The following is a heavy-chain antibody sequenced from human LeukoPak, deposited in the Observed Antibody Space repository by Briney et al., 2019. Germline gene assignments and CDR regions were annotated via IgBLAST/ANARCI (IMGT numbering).Heavy chain of an antibody. V-gene: IGHV1-46*03. D-gene: IGHD3-10*01. Sequence: GASVKVSCKASGYPFINYYMHWVRQAPGQGLEWMGIINPSGGRTSHAQKFQGRVTMTRDTSTSTVYMELRSLRSEDTAVYYCTRVGSDLPRRDAFDIWGQGTMVTVSS. CDR3: TRVGSDLPRRDAFDI. CDR2: INPSGGRT. CDR1: GYPFINYY. J-gene: IGHJ3*02.